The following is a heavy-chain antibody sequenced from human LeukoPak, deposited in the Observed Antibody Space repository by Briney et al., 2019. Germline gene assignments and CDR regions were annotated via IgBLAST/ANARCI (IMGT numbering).Heavy chain of an antibody. J-gene: IGHJ4*02. CDR2: ISSSSSTI. D-gene: IGHD2-21*02. CDR3: ARAQTYGDSRLLLDY. V-gene: IGHV3-48*01. CDR1: GFTFSSYS. Sequence: PGGSLRLSCAASGFTFSSYSMNWVRQAPGKGLEWVSYISSSSSTIYYADSVKGRFTISRDNAKNSLYLQMNSLRVEDTALYYCARAQTYGDSRLLLDYWGQGTLVTVSS.